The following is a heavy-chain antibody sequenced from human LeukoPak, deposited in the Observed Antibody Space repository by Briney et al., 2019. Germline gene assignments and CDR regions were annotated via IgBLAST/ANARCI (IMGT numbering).Heavy chain of an antibody. D-gene: IGHD3-22*01. CDR1: GYTFTSYG. CDR2: IIPILGIA. Sequence: SVKVSCKASGYTFTSYGISWVRQAPGQGLEWMGRIIPILGIANYAQKFQGRVTITADKSTSTAYMELSSLRSEDTAVYYCARDTPAHYYDSSGSFDYWGQGTLVTVSS. CDR3: ARDTPAHYYDSSGSFDY. J-gene: IGHJ4*02. V-gene: IGHV1-69*04.